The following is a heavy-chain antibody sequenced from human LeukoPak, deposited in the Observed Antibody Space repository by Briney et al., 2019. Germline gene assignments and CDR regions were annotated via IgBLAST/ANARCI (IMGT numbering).Heavy chain of an antibody. CDR1: GGSISSSSYY. CDR3: ARQQNDYDSSGYYIHSPFIDY. J-gene: IGHJ4*02. CDR2: IYYSGST. D-gene: IGHD3-22*01. V-gene: IGHV4-39*07. Sequence: PSETLSLTCTVSGGSISSSSYYWGWIRQPPGKGLEWIGSIYYSGSTYYNPSLKSRVTISVDTSKNQFSLKLSSVTAADTAVYYCARQQNDYDSSGYYIHSPFIDYWGQGTLVTVSS.